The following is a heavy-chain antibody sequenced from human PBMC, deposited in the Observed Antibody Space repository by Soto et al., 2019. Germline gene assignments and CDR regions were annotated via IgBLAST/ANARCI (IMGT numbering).Heavy chain of an antibody. D-gene: IGHD2-21*02. V-gene: IGHV3-23*01. CDR1: GFTFSSYA. J-gene: IGHJ4*02. Sequence: EVQLLESGGGLVQPGGSLRLSCAASGFTFSSYAMSWVRQAPGKGLEWVSAISGSGGRTYYADSVKGRFTISRDNSKNTLYLQMNSLRAEDTAVYYCAKGGDLVVVTYYFDYWSQGTLVTVSS. CDR2: ISGSGGRT. CDR3: AKGGDLVVVTYYFDY.